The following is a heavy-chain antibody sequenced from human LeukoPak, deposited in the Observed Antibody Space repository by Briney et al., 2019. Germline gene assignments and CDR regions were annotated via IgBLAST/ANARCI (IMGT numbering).Heavy chain of an antibody. Sequence: GASVKVSCKASGYTFTGYYMHWVRQAPGQGLEWMGCINPNSGGTNYAQKFQGRVTMTRDTSISTAYMELSRLRSADTAVYYCARWYSSSCLDYWGQGTLVTVSS. CDR1: GYTFTGYY. CDR2: INPNSGGT. V-gene: IGHV1-2*02. J-gene: IGHJ4*02. CDR3: ARWYSSSCLDY. D-gene: IGHD6-13*01.